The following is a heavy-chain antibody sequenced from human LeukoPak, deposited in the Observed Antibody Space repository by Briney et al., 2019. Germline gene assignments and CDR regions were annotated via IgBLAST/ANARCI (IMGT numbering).Heavy chain of an antibody. Sequence: PGGSLRLSCAASGFTFSSYSMNWVRQAPGKGLEWVSSISSSSSYIYYADSVKGRFTISRDNAKNSLYLQMNSLRAEDTAVYYCAREGIYGSGSYYNGIPLDYWGQGTLVTVSS. CDR1: GFTFSSYS. V-gene: IGHV3-21*01. J-gene: IGHJ4*02. D-gene: IGHD3-10*01. CDR2: ISSSSSYI. CDR3: AREGIYGSGSYYNGIPLDY.